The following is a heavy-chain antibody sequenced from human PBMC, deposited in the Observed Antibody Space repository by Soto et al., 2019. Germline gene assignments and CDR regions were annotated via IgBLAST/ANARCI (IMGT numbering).Heavy chain of an antibody. CDR1: GGTFSSYT. V-gene: IGHV1-69*04. J-gene: IGHJ5*02. CDR3: ARDRFGDFWSGYYRSRFDP. CDR2: IIPILGIA. Sequence: SVKVSCKASGGTFSSYTISWVRQAPGQGLEWMGRIIPILGIANYAQKFQGRVTITADKSTSTAYMELSSLRSEDTAVYYCARDRFGDFWSGYYRSRFDPWGQGTLVTVSS. D-gene: IGHD3-3*01.